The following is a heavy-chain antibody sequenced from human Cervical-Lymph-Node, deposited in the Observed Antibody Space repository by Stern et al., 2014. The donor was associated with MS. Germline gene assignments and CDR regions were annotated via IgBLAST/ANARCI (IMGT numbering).Heavy chain of an antibody. CDR1: GGSFSSYA. Sequence: QVQLVQSGAEMKQPGSSVKVSCKASGGSFSSYAVNWVRQAPGQRPEWMGGIIPMYGTANYAQEFQGRLTLIADESTSTAYMELISLTSEDTAMYYCAREATAHSGTFDFWGQGTLVTVSS. V-gene: IGHV1-69*01. CDR3: AREATAHSGTFDF. CDR2: IIPMYGTA. D-gene: IGHD1-14*01. J-gene: IGHJ4*02.